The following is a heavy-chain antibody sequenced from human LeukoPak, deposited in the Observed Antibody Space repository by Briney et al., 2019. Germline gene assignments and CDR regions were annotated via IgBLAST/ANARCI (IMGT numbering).Heavy chain of an antibody. CDR1: LGSVSSVSYY. D-gene: IGHD3-22*01. Sequence: SETLSLTCTVSLGSVSSVSYYWSWIRQPPGKGLEWIGYIYYSGSSNYNPSLKSRVTISVDTSKNYFSLKLSSANAAATAVFYCARVGSGYYYYFDYWGQGTLVTVSS. CDR2: IYYSGSS. V-gene: IGHV4-61*01. J-gene: IGHJ4*02. CDR3: ARVGSGYYYYFDY.